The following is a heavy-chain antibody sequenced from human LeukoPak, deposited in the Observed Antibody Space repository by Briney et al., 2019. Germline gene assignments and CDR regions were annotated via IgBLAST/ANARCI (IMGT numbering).Heavy chain of an antibody. J-gene: IGHJ3*02. CDR2: IYTSGST. Sequence: SETLSLTCTVSGGSISSGSYYWSWIRQPAGKGLERVGRIYTSGSTNCNPSLKSRVTTSVDTSKNQFSLKLSSVTAADTAVYYCARVLLSRYYYDSRGGAFDIWGQGTMVTVSS. CDR1: GGSISSGSYY. CDR3: ARVLLSRYYYDSRGGAFDI. D-gene: IGHD3-22*01. V-gene: IGHV4-61*02.